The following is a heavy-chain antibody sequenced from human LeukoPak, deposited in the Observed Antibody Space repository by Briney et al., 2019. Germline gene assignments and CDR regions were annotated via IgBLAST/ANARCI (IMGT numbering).Heavy chain of an antibody. CDR3: AKDLTYESSGTVIDN. V-gene: IGHV3-43*01. D-gene: IGHD3-22*01. CDR1: GFIFDDYT. Sequence: GGSLRLSCAASGFIFDDYTMHWVGQGPGKTLEWVALVSWDGTPYYADSVKGRFTISRDNSKNALYLEMDSLRTDDTAFYYCAKDLTYESSGTVIDNWGQGTLVTVSS. CDR2: VSWDGTP. J-gene: IGHJ4*02.